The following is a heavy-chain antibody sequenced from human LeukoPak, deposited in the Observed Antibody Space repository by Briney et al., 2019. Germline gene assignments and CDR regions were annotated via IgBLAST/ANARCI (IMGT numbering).Heavy chain of an antibody. V-gene: IGHV1-58*02. Sequence: WASVKVSCKASGFTFTSSAMQWVRQARGQRLEWIGWIVVGSGNTNYAQKFQERVTITRDMSTSTAYMELSSLRSEDTAVYYCAADILDPGRGELDYWGQGTLVTVSS. CDR1: GFTFTSSA. D-gene: IGHD1-1*01. CDR2: IVVGSGNT. CDR3: AADILDPGRGELDY. J-gene: IGHJ4*02.